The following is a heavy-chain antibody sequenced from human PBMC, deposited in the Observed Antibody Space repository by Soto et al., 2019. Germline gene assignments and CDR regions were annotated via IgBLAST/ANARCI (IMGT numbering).Heavy chain of an antibody. CDR2: IYWNDDK. Sequence: QITLKESGPTLVKPTQTLTLTCTFSGFSLSTSGVGVGWIRQPPGKALEWLALIYWNDDKRYSPSLKSRLTITKDTAKLHGVLSTNNRAPVDPATNGLAPSQGGGNMGGFDPWGQGTLVTVSS. J-gene: IGHJ5*02. CDR1: GFSLSTSGVG. CDR3: APSQGGGNMGGFDP. V-gene: IGHV2-5*01. D-gene: IGHD3-16*01.